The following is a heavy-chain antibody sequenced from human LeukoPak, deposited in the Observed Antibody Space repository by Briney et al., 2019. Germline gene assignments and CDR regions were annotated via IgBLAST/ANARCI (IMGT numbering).Heavy chain of an antibody. Sequence: GGSLRLSCATSGFNFDRYTIHWVRQAPGKGLEWVSLAGWAGGTTFYSDSVRGRFTIPRDSGRKSVYLQMNSLTTDDTAFYFCAKELDTMFFDYWGQGALVTVSS. CDR3: AKELDTMFFDY. D-gene: IGHD3-10*02. CDR1: GFNFDRYT. V-gene: IGHV3-43*01. J-gene: IGHJ4*02. CDR2: AGWAGGTT.